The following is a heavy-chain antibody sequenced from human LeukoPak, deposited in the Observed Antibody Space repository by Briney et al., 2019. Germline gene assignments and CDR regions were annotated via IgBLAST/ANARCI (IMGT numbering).Heavy chain of an antibody. D-gene: IGHD6-19*01. Sequence: PGGSLRLSCAASGFTFSSYAIHWVRQAPGKGLEWVAVISYDGSNKYYADSVKGRFTISRDNAKNTLYLQMNSLRAEDTAVYYCARTQSQWLADDYWGQGTLVTVSS. CDR2: ISYDGSNK. V-gene: IGHV3-30*04. J-gene: IGHJ4*02. CDR1: GFTFSSYA. CDR3: ARTQSQWLADDY.